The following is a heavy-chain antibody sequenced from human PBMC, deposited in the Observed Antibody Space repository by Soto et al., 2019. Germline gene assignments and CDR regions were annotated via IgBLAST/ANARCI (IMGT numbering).Heavy chain of an antibody. CDR1: GFTFSSYA. V-gene: IGHV3-23*01. J-gene: IGHJ4*02. CDR2: ISGSGGST. CDR3: AKDPGASSDWNGGLY. Sequence: EVQLLESGGGLVQPGGSLRLSCAASGFTFSSYAMSWVRQAPGKGLEWVSAISGSGGSTYYADSVKGRFTISRDNSKNTLYLQMNRLRGEDTAVYYWAKDPGASSDWNGGLYWGQGTLVTVSS. D-gene: IGHD6-19*01.